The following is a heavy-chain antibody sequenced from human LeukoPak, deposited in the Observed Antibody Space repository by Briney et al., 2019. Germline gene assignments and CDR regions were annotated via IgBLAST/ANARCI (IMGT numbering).Heavy chain of an antibody. CDR1: GGSISSGDYY. CDR3: ARGVDDYGDSGYFDY. V-gene: IGHV4-30-4*02. D-gene: IGHD4-17*01. CDR2: IYYSGST. J-gene: IGHJ4*02. Sequence: SETLSLTCTVSGGSISSGDYYWSWIRQPPGKGLEWIGYIYYSGSTYYNPSLKSRVTISVDTSKNQFSLKLSSVTAADTAVYYCARGVDDYGDSGYFDYWGQGTLVTVSS.